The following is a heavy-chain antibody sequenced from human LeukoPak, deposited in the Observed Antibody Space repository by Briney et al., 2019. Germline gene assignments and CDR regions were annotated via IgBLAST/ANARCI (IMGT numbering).Heavy chain of an antibody. J-gene: IGHJ4*02. CDR1: GFTFSDNW. V-gene: IGHV3-7*04. CDR2: IKFDESEK. D-gene: IGHD1-1*01. CDR3: ARVTTNGYFEY. Sequence: PGGSLRLSCAASGFTFSDNWMSWVRQAPGKGLEWVASIKFDESEKHYMDSVKGRFTISRDSAKSSLYLQMNSLRAEDTAVYFCARVTTNGYFEYWGQGSLVTVSP.